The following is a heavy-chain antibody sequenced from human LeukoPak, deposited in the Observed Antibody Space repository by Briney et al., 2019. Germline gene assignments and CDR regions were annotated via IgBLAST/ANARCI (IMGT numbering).Heavy chain of an antibody. J-gene: IGHJ4*02. V-gene: IGHV1-2*02. CDR1: GYTFTGYY. CDR2: INPNSGGT. D-gene: IGHD2-15*01. Sequence: ASVKVSCKASGYTFTGYYIHWVRLAPGQGLEWMGWINPNSGGTNSAQKFKGRVTMTRGTSITTVYMELSRLRSDDTAVYYCASPQEYCSGGSCYSYGYWGQGTLVTVSS. CDR3: ASPQEYCSGGSCYSYGY.